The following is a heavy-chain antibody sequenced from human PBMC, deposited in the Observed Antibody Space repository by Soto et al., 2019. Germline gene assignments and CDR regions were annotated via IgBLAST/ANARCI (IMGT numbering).Heavy chain of an antibody. CDR3: ARPPGSGTLFAN. V-gene: IGHV5-51*01. J-gene: IGHJ4*02. CDR2: IYPGYSDI. CDR1: GYSFADSW. D-gene: IGHD2-15*01. Sequence: VESLKISCQGSGYSFADSWIGWVRQVPGRGLEWVGIIYPGYSDIRYRPSFQGRVTISADKSVNTAYLQWSSLRASDTAIYYCARPPGSGTLFANWGQGTPVTVSS.